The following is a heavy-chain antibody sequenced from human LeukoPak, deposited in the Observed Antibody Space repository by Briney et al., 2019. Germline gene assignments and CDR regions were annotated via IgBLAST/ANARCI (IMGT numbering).Heavy chain of an antibody. CDR1: GGSIGTYY. CDR3: AGRRRTSTLMQQLGTSGDY. CDR2: INHSGST. J-gene: IGHJ4*02. D-gene: IGHD6-13*01. Sequence: PSETLSLTCTVSGGSIGTYYWSWIRQPPGKGLEWIGEINHSGSTNYNPSLRSRVTISVDTSKNQFSLKLSSVTAADTAVYYCAGRRRTSTLMQQLGTSGDYWGQGTLVTVSS. V-gene: IGHV4-34*01.